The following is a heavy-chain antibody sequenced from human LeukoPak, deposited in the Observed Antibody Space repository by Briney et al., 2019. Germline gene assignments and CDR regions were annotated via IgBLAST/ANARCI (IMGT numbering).Heavy chain of an antibody. CDR2: IYYSGST. J-gene: IGHJ3*02. V-gene: IGHV4-39*01. CDR3: ARLRTTSHDAFDI. CDR1: GGSISSNSNY. Sequence: SETLSLTCTVSGGSISSNSNYWGWIRQPPGKGLEWIGSIYYSGSTYYNLSLKSRVTISVDTSKNQFSLNLSSVTAADTAVYYCARLRTTSHDAFDIWGQGTMVTVSS. D-gene: IGHD2-2*01.